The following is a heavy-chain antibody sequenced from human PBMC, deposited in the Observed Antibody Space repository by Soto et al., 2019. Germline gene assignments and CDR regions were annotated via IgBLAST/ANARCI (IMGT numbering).Heavy chain of an antibody. Sequence: QVQLVESGGGVVQPGRSLRLSCAASGFTFSSYGMHWVRQAPGKGLEWVAVIWYDGSNKYYADSVKGRFTISRDNSKNTLYLQMNSLRAEDTAVYYCASSLYGGNSIDDLWGRDTLVTVSS. D-gene: IGHD2-21*02. V-gene: IGHV3-33*01. CDR3: ASSLYGGNSIDDL. CDR2: IWYDGSNK. J-gene: IGHJ2*01. CDR1: GFTFSSYG.